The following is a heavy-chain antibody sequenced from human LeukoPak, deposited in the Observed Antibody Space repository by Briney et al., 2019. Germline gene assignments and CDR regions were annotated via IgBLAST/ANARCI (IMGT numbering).Heavy chain of an antibody. V-gene: IGHV3-30*02. Sequence: LPGGSLRLSCAASGFTFSSYGTLWVRQARGKGLEWVAFIRYDGRNKYYADSVKGRFTISRDNSKNTLYLQMNSLRAEDTAVYYCAKGCDWFDPWGQGTLVTVSS. CDR3: AKGCDWFDP. J-gene: IGHJ5*02. D-gene: IGHD6-19*01. CDR2: IRYDGRNK. CDR1: GFTFSSYG.